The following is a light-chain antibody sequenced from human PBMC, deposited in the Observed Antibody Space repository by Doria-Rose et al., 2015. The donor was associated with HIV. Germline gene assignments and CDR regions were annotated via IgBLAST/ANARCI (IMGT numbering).Light chain of an antibody. CDR3: QQYSQWPPYT. CDR1: QGIGSD. V-gene: IGKV3-15*01. J-gene: IGKJ2*01. CDR2: RAS. Sequence: TQSPATLSVSPGERATLSCRASQGIGSDLAWYQQKPGQAPRLLIYRASIRATGIPPRFTGGGSGTEFTLTISSLQSEDFAVYFCQQYSQWPPYTSSQGTKLEVK.